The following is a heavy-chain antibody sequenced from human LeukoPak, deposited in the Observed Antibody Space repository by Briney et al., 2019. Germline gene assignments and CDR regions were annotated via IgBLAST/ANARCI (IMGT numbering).Heavy chain of an antibody. CDR2: IYYSGST. V-gene: IGHV4-39*07. CDR3: AIIAAAASY. D-gene: IGHD6-13*01. J-gene: IGHJ4*02. Sequence: PSETLSLTCTVSGGSISSSSYYWGWIRQPPGKGLEWIGSIYYSGSTYYNPSLKSRVTISVDTSKNQFSLKLSSVTAADTAVYYCAIIAAAASYWGQGTLVTVSS. CDR1: GGSISSSSYY.